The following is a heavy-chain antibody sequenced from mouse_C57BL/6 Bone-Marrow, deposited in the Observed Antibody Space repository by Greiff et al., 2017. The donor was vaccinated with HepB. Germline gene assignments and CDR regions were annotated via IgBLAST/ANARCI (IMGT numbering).Heavy chain of an antibody. J-gene: IGHJ4*01. D-gene: IGHD3-2*02. CDR3: ARHPYSSGYGYAMDY. CDR1: GYTFTEYT. Sequence: LEEPGAELVKPGASVKLSCKASGYTFTEYTIHWVKQRSGQGLEWIGWFYPGSGSIKYNEKFKDKATLTADKSSSAVYMELSRLTSEDSAVYFCARHPYSSGYGYAMDYWGQGTSVTVSS. CDR2: FYPGSGSI. V-gene: IGHV1-62-2*01.